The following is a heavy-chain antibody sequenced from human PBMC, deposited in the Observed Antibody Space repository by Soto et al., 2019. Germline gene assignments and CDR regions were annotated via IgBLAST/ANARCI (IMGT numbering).Heavy chain of an antibody. CDR3: ARDPSYYYDSSGYYDY. Sequence: GGSLRLSCAASGFTFSSYSMNWVRQAPGKGLEWVSSISSSSSTIYYADSVKGRFTISRDNAKNSLYLQMNSLRDEDTAVYYCARDPSYYYDSSGYYDYWGQGTLVTVSS. V-gene: IGHV3-48*02. CDR2: ISSSSSTI. J-gene: IGHJ4*02. D-gene: IGHD3-22*01. CDR1: GFTFSSYS.